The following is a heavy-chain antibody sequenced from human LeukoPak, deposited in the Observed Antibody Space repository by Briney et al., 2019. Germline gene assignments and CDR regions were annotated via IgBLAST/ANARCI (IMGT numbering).Heavy chain of an antibody. Sequence: SQTLSLTCAVSGGSMGSGGYSWSWIRQPPGKGLEFIGYIYHSGNTYYIPSLKSRVTISVDRSKNQLSLKLTSVTAADTAVYFCAKMSSSSNWFDPWGQGTLVTVSS. CDR3: AKMSSSSNWFDP. V-gene: IGHV4-30-2*01. CDR2: IYHSGNT. CDR1: GGSMGSGGYS. J-gene: IGHJ5*02. D-gene: IGHD6-6*01.